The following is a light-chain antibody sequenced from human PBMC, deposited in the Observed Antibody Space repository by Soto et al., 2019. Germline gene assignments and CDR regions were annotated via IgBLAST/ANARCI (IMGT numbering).Light chain of an antibody. J-gene: IGKJ1*01. CDR1: QSVNTH. V-gene: IGKV3-15*01. CDR2: GAS. Sequence: EIVMTQSPATLSVSPGERATFSCRASQSVNTHLAWYQQKPGQAPRLLIYGASTRATGIPARFSGSGSGTEFTLTIYSLQSEDFGVYYCQHYNNWPPWTFGQGTKVEIK. CDR3: QHYNNWPPWT.